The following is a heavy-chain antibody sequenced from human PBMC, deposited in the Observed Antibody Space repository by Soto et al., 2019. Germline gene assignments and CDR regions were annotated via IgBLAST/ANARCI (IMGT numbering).Heavy chain of an antibody. D-gene: IGHD4-17*01. CDR1: GFTFSSYR. CDR2: ISSSSSYI. CDR3: ARDKGHGVHDAFDI. Sequence: PGGSLRLSCAASGFTFSSYRMNWVRQAPGKGLEWVSSISSSSSYIYYADSVKGRFTISRDNAKNSLYLQMNSLRAEDTAVYYCARDKGHGVHDAFDIWGQGTMVTVSS. J-gene: IGHJ3*02. V-gene: IGHV3-21*01.